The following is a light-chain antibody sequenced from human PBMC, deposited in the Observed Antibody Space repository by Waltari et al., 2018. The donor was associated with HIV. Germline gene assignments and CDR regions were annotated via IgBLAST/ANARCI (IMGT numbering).Light chain of an antibody. CDR3: MQALQTPFT. CDR1: QSLLHSNGYNY. V-gene: IGKV2-28*01. CDR2: LGS. Sequence: DIVMTQSPLSLPVTPGEPASISCRSSQSLLHSNGYNYLDWYLQKPGQSPQLLIYLGSNRASGVPDRFSGSGSGTDFTLKISRVEAEDVGVYYCMQALQTPFTFGGGTKGEIK. J-gene: IGKJ4*01.